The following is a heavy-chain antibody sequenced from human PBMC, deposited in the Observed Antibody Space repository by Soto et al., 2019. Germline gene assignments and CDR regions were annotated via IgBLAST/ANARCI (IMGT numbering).Heavy chain of an antibody. V-gene: IGHV1-18*01. CDR3: ARRSLEWFPFDY. D-gene: IGHD3-3*01. CDR2: ISAYNGNT. J-gene: IGHJ4*02. Sequence: ASVKVSCKASGYTFTSYGISWVRQAPGQGLEWMGWISAYNGNTNYAQKLQGRVTMTTDTSTSTAYMELRSLRSDDTTVYYCARRSLEWFPFDYWGQGTLVTVSS. CDR1: GYTFTSYG.